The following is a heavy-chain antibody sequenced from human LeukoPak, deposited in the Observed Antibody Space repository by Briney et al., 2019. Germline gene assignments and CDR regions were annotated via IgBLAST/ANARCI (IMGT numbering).Heavy chain of an antibody. CDR1: GYTFISYG. Sequence: ASVKVSCKASGYTFISYGITWVRQAPGQGLEWMGWISAYNGNTNYAQKLQGRATMTTDTSTSTAYMELRSLRSDDTAVYYCARAPDCSGGSCYVYYYGMDVWGQGTTVTVSS. V-gene: IGHV1-18*01. CDR3: ARAPDCSGGSCYVYYYGMDV. D-gene: IGHD2-15*01. J-gene: IGHJ6*02. CDR2: ISAYNGNT.